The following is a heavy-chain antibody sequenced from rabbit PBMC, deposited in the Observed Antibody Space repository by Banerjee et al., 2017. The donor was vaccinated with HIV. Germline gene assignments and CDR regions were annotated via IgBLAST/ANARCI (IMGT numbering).Heavy chain of an antibody. CDR1: GFSFSSGYY. D-gene: IGHD1-1*01. V-gene: IGHV1S40*01. CDR3: ARSTSGYDIGDL. Sequence: QSLEESGGDLVKPGASLTLTCTASGFSFSSGYYMCWVRQAPGKGLEWIACIDAGSSGSTYYASWAKGRFTISKTSSTTVTLQMTSLTAADTATYFCARSTSGYDIGDLWGPGTLVTVS. J-gene: IGHJ4*01. CDR2: IDAGSSGST.